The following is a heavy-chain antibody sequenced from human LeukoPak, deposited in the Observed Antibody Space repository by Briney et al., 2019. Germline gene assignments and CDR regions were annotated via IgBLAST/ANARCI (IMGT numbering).Heavy chain of an antibody. V-gene: IGHV3-74*01. J-gene: IGHJ2*01. CDR3: ARAPPAGRYCSGGSCFPIDDWYFDL. D-gene: IGHD2-15*01. CDR1: GFTFSSYW. CDR2: INSDGSST. Sequence: PGGSLRLSCAASGFTFSSYWMHWARQAPGKGLVWVSRINSDGSSTSYADSVKGRFTISRDNAKNTLYLQMNSLRAEDTAVYYCARAPPAGRYCSGGSCFPIDDWYFDLWGRGTLVTVSS.